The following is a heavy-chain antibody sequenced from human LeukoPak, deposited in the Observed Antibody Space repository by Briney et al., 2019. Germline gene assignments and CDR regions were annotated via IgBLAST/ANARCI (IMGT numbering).Heavy chain of an antibody. CDR2: IYHSGST. V-gene: IGHV4-30-2*01. Sequence: SETLSLTCTVSSGSISTNNNYWSWIRQPPGKGLERIGYIYHSGSTYYNPSLKSRVTISVDRSKNQFSLKLSSATAADTAVYYCARDCEFDYYYYMDVWGKGTTVTVSS. CDR1: SGSISTNNNY. D-gene: IGHD2-21*01. CDR3: ARDCEFDYYYYMDV. J-gene: IGHJ6*03.